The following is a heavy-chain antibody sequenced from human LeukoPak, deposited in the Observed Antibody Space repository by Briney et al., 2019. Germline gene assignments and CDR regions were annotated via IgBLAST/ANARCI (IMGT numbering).Heavy chain of an antibody. V-gene: IGHV3-48*03. J-gene: IGHJ4*02. Sequence: PGGSLRLSCAASGFTFSSYEMNWVRQAPGKGLEWVSYISSGGSIKYYATSVKGRFTISRDNAKNSLYLQMNSLRAEDTAVYYCARDEPGIAVDVGVYWGQGTLVTVSS. CDR1: GFTFSSYE. D-gene: IGHD6-19*01. CDR3: ARDEPGIAVDVGVY. CDR2: ISSGGSIK.